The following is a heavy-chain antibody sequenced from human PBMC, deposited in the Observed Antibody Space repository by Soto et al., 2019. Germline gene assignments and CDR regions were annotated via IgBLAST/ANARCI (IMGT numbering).Heavy chain of an antibody. CDR1: GYTFTGYY. CDR2: INPNSGGT. CDR3: ARASSYESGWSDY. D-gene: IGHD6-19*01. J-gene: IGHJ4*02. V-gene: IGHV1-2*04. Sequence: ASVKVSCKASGYTFTGYYMHWVRQAPGQGLEWMGWINPNSGGTNYAQKFQGWVTMTRDTSISTAYMELSRLRSDDTAMYFCARASSYESGWSDYWGQGTLVTVSS.